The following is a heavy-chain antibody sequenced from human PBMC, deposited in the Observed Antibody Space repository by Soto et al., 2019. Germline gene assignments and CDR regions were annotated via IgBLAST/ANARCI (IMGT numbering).Heavy chain of an antibody. Sequence: EVQLVESGGGLVKPGGSLRLSCAASGFTFSNYSMNWVRQAPGKGLECVSSISSSSSDIYYADSVKGRFTISRDNAKNSLYLQMNSLRAEDTAVYYCARDRSSGWSERVCWGQGTLVTVSS. CDR2: ISSSSSDI. V-gene: IGHV3-21*01. CDR3: ARDRSSGWSERVC. J-gene: IGHJ4*02. D-gene: IGHD6-19*01. CDR1: GFTFSNYS.